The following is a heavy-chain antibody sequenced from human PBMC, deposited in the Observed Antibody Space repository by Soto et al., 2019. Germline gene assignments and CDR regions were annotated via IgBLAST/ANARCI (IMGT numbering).Heavy chain of an antibody. CDR2: INHSGTT. Sequence: PSETLSLTCAVYGGSFSGYYWTWIRQPPGKGLEWVGEINHSGTTNYNESLKSRVTISVDTSKNQFSLSLTSLIAADTAVYYCARGRIRPLVRVINRLPLFDYWGQGTQVAVYS. V-gene: IGHV4-34*01. CDR1: GGSFSGYY. D-gene: IGHD3-10*01. J-gene: IGHJ4*02. CDR3: ARGRIRPLVRVINRLPLFDY.